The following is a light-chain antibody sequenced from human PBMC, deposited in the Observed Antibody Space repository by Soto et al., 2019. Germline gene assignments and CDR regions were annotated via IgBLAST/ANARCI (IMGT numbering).Light chain of an antibody. J-gene: IGLJ3*02. CDR1: NRDVGSYNL. Sequence: QSVLTQPASVSGSPGQSITIVCTGTNRDVGSYNLVSWYQQRPGEAPKLIISEVRNRPSGISYRFTGSKSGNTASLTISGLQAEDEADYYCSSYTTTSTLVFGGGTKVTVL. V-gene: IGLV2-14*01. CDR3: SSYTTTSTLV. CDR2: EVR.